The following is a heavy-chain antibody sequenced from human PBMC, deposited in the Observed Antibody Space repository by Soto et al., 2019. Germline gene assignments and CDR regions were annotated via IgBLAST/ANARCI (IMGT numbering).Heavy chain of an antibody. Sequence: SETLSLTCTVSGGSISSSSYYWGWIRQPPGKGLEWIGSIYYSGSTYYNPSLKSRVTISVDTSKNQFSRKLSSVTAADTAVYYCAVEYNWNYGWFDPWGQGTLVTVSS. J-gene: IGHJ5*02. CDR1: GGSISSSSYY. V-gene: IGHV4-39*01. CDR2: IYYSGST. CDR3: AVEYNWNYGWFDP. D-gene: IGHD1-7*01.